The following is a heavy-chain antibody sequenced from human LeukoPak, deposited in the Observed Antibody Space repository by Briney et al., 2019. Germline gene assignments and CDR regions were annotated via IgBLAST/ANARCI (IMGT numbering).Heavy chain of an antibody. Sequence: GGSLRLSSSASGFPFRTLGMHWVRQAPGKGLEHVSTIGSDGDGTYYADSVKDRFIISRDNSKNAVYLQMSSLRPEDTAVYYCVSPVFINFWGQGTLVTVSS. V-gene: IGHV3-64D*06. CDR3: VSPVFINF. CDR1: GFPFRTLG. D-gene: IGHD1-14*01. CDR2: IGSDGDGT. J-gene: IGHJ4*01.